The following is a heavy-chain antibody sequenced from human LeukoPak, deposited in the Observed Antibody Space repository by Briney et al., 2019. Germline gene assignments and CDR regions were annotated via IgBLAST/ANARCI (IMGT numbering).Heavy chain of an antibody. J-gene: IGHJ4*02. V-gene: IGHV3-23*01. D-gene: IGHD6-19*01. CDR1: GFTFSSYA. Sequence: GGSLRLSCAASGFTFSSYAMSWVRQAPGKGLEWVSAISGSGGSTYYADSVKGRFTISRDNSKNTLYLQMNSLRAEDTAVYYCARDSSSSGWYGAFYYFDYWGQGTLVTVSS. CDR2: ISGSGGST. CDR3: ARDSSSSGWYGAFYYFDY.